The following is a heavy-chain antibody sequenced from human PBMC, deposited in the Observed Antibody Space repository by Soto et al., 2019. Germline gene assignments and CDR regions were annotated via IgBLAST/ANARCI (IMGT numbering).Heavy chain of an antibody. CDR2: IYYSGST. Sequence: SETLSLTCTVSGGSISSSSYYWGWIRQPPGKGLEWIGSIYYSGSTYYNPSLKSRVTISVDTSKNQFSLKLSSVTAADTAVYYCARKVVAATFSPYYFDYWGQGTLVTVSS. CDR1: GGSISSSSYY. J-gene: IGHJ4*02. V-gene: IGHV4-39*01. CDR3: ARKVVAATFSPYYFDY. D-gene: IGHD2-15*01.